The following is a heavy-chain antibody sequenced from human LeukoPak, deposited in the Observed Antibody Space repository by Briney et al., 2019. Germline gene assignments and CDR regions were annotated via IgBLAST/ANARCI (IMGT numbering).Heavy chain of an antibody. CDR3: ARVRSGGSDY. D-gene: IGHD2-15*01. CDR1: GGSISDYY. J-gene: IGHJ4*02. CDR2: IYNSGSA. V-gene: IGHV4-59*01. Sequence: PSETLSLTCTVSGGSISDYYWNWIRQPPGKGLEWIGDIYNSGSANYNPSLKSRVTISVDTSKNQFSLKLSSVTAADTAVYYCARVRSGGSDYWGQGTLVTVSS.